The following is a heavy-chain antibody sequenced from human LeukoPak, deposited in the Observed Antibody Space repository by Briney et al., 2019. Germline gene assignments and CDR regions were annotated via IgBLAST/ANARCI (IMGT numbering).Heavy chain of an antibody. CDR3: AAETTVNYYDSSGYYDY. CDR2: ISGSGGAT. CDR1: GFTFSSYA. J-gene: IGHJ4*02. D-gene: IGHD3-22*01. Sequence: PGGSLRLSCTASGFTFSSYAMSWVRQAPGKGPEWVSTISGSGGATYYADSVKGRFTISRDNSKNTLYLQMNSLRAEDTAVYYCAAETTVNYYDSSGYYDYWGQGTLVTVSS. V-gene: IGHV3-23*01.